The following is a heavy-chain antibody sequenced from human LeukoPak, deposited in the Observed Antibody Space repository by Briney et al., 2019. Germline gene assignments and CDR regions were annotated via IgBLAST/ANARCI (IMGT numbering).Heavy chain of an antibody. CDR2: ISGSGDST. CDR1: GFSFSSYA. CDR3: AKSPPGMDV. Sequence: GGSLRLSRAASGFSFSSYAMTWVRQAPGKGLEWVSGISGSGDSTYYADSVRGRFTISRDNSKNTLSLQMNSLRAEDTAVYYCAKSPPGMDVWSQGITVTVSS. J-gene: IGHJ6*02. V-gene: IGHV3-23*01.